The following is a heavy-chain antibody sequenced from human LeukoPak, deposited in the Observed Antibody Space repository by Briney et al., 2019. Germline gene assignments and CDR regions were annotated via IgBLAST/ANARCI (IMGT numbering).Heavy chain of an antibody. CDR3: AELGITMIGGV. CDR2: ISSSSSYI. Sequence: GGSLRLSCAASGFTFSSYSMNWVRQAPGKGLEWVSSISSSSSYIYYADSVKGRFTISRDNAKNSLYLLINSLRAEDTAVYYCAELGITMIGGVWGKGTTVTISS. J-gene: IGHJ6*04. D-gene: IGHD3-10*02. CDR1: GFTFSSYS. V-gene: IGHV3-21*01.